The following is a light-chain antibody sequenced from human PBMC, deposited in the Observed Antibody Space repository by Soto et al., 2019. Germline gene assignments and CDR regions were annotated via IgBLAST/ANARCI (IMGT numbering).Light chain of an antibody. CDR1: SSDVGGYNY. CDR3: SSYTSSSTYV. V-gene: IGLV2-14*01. CDR2: EVS. Sequence: QSALVQAASVSESPGQSITISCTGTSSDVGGYNYVSWYQQHPGEVPRLVIYEVSNRPSGVSSRFSGSKSGNTASLTISGLQAEDEADYYCSSYTSSSTYVFGTGTKVTVL. J-gene: IGLJ1*01.